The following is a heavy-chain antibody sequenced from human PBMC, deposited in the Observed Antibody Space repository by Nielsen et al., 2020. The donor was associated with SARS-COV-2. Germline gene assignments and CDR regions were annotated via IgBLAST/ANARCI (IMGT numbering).Heavy chain of an antibody. CDR3: ARARATIFGLVMSYGMDV. CDR2: INPCSGGT. V-gene: IGHV1-2*06. D-gene: IGHD3/OR15-3a*01. CDR1: GYTFTDYY. Sequence: ASVKVSCKASGYTFTDYYIHWVRQAPGQGLEWMGRINPCSGGTNYAQKFQGTVTMTRDASISTVYMELTSDDTAVYYCARARATIFGLVMSYGMDVWGQGTTVAFSS. J-gene: IGHJ6*02.